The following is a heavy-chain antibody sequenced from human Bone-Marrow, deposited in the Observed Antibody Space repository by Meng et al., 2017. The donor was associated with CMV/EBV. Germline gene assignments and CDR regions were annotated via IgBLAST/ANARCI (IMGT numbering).Heavy chain of an antibody. CDR2: LVRILGIT. CDR3: ARVPRGITIFGMVYREGVQH. J-gene: IGHJ1*01. D-gene: IGHD3-3*01. Sequence: SYANYWMQQVPGPAVKGIGGLVRILGITSNAQKFQGRIALTADNSETTVCMALRSLRSVDTAVYYCARVPRGITIFGMVYREGVQHWGQGTLVTVSS. CDR1: SYA. V-gene: IGHV1-69*10.